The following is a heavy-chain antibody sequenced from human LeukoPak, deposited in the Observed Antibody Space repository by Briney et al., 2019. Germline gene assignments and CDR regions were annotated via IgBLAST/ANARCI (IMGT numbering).Heavy chain of an antibody. CDR2: ISGSGGST. Sequence: GGSLRLSCAASGFTFSSYAMSWVRQAPGKGLEWVSAISGSGGSTYYADSVKGRFTISRDNSKNTLYLQMSSLRAEDTAVYYCAKAIVVVPEFDYWGQGTLVTVSS. V-gene: IGHV3-23*01. J-gene: IGHJ4*02. CDR1: GFTFSSYA. CDR3: AKAIVVVPEFDY. D-gene: IGHD2-2*01.